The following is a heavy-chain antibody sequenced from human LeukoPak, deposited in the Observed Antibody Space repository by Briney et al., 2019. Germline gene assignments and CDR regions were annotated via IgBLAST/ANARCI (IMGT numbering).Heavy chain of an antibody. D-gene: IGHD3-9*01. V-gene: IGHV3-66*01. CDR1: GFIVSSKY. CDR3: AKVGRYDILTDFDY. CDR2: IFSGDST. J-gene: IGHJ4*02. Sequence: GGSLRLSCAASGFIVSSKYMSWVRQAPGKGLEWVSIIFSGDSTYYADSVKGRFTISRDNSKNTVYLQMNSLRAEDTAVYYCAKVGRYDILTDFDYWGQGTLVTVSS.